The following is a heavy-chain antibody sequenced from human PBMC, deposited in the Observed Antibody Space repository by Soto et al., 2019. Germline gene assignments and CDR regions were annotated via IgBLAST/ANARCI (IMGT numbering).Heavy chain of an antibody. CDR3: ARGVLF. V-gene: IGHV4-31*03. D-gene: IGHD3-10*01. CDR1: GASISSGVYY. Sequence: SETLSLTCTVSGASISSGVYYWSWIRQHPGKGLEWIGYISYSGSTYYNPSLQSRVTISVDTSKNQFSLKLSSVTAADTAVYYCARGVLFWGQGTLVTVSS. J-gene: IGHJ4*02. CDR2: ISYSGST.